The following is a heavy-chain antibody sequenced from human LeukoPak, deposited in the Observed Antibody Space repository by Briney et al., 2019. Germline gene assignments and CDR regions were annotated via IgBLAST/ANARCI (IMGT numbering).Heavy chain of an antibody. CDR1: GFTFSSYS. J-gene: IGHJ4*02. V-gene: IGHV3-21*01. Sequence: GGSLRLSCAASGFTFSSYSMTWVRQAPGKSLEWVSSITSDGRYKYYVDSVRGRFTISRDNAKNSLYLQMNSLRAEDTAVYYCARDYWNDGDGGDHWGQGTLVSVSS. CDR2: ITSDGRYK. CDR3: ARDYWNDGDGGDH. D-gene: IGHD1-1*01.